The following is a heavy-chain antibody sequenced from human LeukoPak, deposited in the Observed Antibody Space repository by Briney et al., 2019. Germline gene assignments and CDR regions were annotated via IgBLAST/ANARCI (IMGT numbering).Heavy chain of an antibody. V-gene: IGHV4-39*07. Sequence: SETLSLTCTVSGGSISSGSYYWSWIRQPPGKGLEWIGEINHSGSTNYNPSLKSRVTISVDTSKNQFSLKLSSVTAADTAVYYCARAGTEAYIDYWGQGTLVTVSS. J-gene: IGHJ4*02. CDR1: GGSISSGSYY. CDR3: ARAGTEAYIDY. CDR2: INHSGST. D-gene: IGHD3-16*01.